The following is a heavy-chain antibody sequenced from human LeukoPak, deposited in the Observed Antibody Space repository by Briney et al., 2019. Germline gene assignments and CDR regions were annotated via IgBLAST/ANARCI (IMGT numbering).Heavy chain of an antibody. D-gene: IGHD3-9*01. J-gene: IGHJ4*02. Sequence: SETLSLTCTVSGNSISSGDNYWSWIRQPAGKGLEWIGRIYTSGSTNYNPSLKSRVTISGDTSKNQFSLRFNSVTAADTAMYYCARDATGPFDLWGQGTLVTVSS. CDR3: ARDATGPFDL. V-gene: IGHV4-61*02. CDR2: IYTSGST. CDR1: GNSISSGDNY.